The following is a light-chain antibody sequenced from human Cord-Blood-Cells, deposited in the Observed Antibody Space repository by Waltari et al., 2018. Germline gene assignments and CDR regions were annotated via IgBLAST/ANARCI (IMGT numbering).Light chain of an antibody. V-gene: IGLV2-8*01. Sequence: QSALTQPHSASGSPGQPVTISCTGTSSDVGGYNYVSWYQQHPGNTPKLMIYEVSKRPLEDPVRVSGSKSGNTASLTVSELQAEDEADYYCSSYAGSNVFGTGTKVTVL. CDR2: EVS. J-gene: IGLJ1*01. CDR1: SSDVGGYNY. CDR3: SSYAGSNV.